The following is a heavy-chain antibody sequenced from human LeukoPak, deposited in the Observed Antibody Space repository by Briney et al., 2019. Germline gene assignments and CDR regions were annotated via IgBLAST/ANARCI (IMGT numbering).Heavy chain of an antibody. CDR1: GFTFNNYA. V-gene: IGHV3-23*01. CDR3: AKKSGSYGGRFDY. J-gene: IGHJ4*02. Sequence: GGSLRLSCAASGFTFNNYAMSWVRQAPGKGLEWVSAISGSGGSTYYADSVKGRFTISRDNSKNTLYLQMNSLRAEDTAVYYCAKKSGSYGGRFDYWGQGTLVTVSS. CDR2: ISGSGGST. D-gene: IGHD1-26*01.